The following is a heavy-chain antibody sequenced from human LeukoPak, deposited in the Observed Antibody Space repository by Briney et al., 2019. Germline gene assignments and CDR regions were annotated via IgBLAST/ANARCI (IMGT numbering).Heavy chain of an antibody. J-gene: IGHJ4*02. CDR2: ISPYNGNT. CDR1: GYTFTSYG. CDR3: AREWYYYDSSGPAFDY. V-gene: IGHV1-18*01. D-gene: IGHD3-22*01. Sequence: GSVTDSCKASGYTFTSYGISWVRQAPGQGVEWMGWISPYNGNTNYPQKLQGRLTMTPDTSPSTAYMELRSLRSDDTAVYYCAREWYYYDSSGPAFDYWGQGTLVTVSS.